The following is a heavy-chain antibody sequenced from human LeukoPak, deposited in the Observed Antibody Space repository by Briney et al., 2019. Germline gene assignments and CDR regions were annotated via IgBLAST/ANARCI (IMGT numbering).Heavy chain of an antibody. Sequence: PETLSLTCAVYGGSFSGYYWSWIRQPPGKGLEWIGEVNHSGSTNDNPSLRSRLTISVDTSKNQFSLRLTSLAAADTAVYYCARIEAAAGRLYYYSAMDVWSKGTTVTVSS. CDR1: GGSFSGYY. V-gene: IGHV4-34*01. D-gene: IGHD6-25*01. J-gene: IGHJ6*04. CDR2: VNHSGST. CDR3: ARIEAAAGRLYYYSAMDV.